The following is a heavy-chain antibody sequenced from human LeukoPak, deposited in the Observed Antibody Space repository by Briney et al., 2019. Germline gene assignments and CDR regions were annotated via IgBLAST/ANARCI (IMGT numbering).Heavy chain of an antibody. J-gene: IGHJ4*02. V-gene: IGHV4-38-2*02. Sequence: SETLSLTCTVSGYSISSGYYWGWIRQPPGQGLEWIGSIYHSGSTYYNPSLKSRVSISRDTAKNHFSLNLSSVTAADTAVYYCATGAAFEAFDYWGQGTLVTVSS. CDR2: IYHSGST. CDR3: ATGAAFEAFDY. CDR1: GYSISSGYY. D-gene: IGHD3-9*01.